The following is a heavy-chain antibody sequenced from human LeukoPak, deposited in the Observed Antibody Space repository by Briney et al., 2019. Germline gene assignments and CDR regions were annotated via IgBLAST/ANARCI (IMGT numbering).Heavy chain of an antibody. V-gene: IGHV3-7*01. CDR3: ARVAWPHYFDY. J-gene: IGHJ4*02. CDR1: GFSFRSCW. D-gene: IGHD2-21*01. CDR2: IKEDGSEQ. Sequence: PGGSLRLSCAASGFSFRSCWMSWVRQAPGKGLEWVAKIKEDGSEQYYVDSVKGRLTISRDNAKNALYLQMNSLRAEDTAVYYCARVAWPHYFDYWGQGTLVTVSS.